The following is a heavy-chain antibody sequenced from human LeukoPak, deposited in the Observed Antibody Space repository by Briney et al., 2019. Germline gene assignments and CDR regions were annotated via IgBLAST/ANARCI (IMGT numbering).Heavy chain of an antibody. V-gene: IGHV4-61*01. D-gene: IGHD3-22*01. J-gene: IGHJ4*02. Sequence: SETLSLTCTVSGGSVTSDSYYWSWIRQPPGKGLEWIGFAFYSGSTYYNPSLTSRVSISVDTSKNQFSLKLSSVTAADTAVYYCARDRGCCGSDSCYHFDYWGQGTLVTVSS. CDR2: AFYSGST. CDR1: GGSVTSDSYY. CDR3: ARDRGCCGSDSCYHFDY.